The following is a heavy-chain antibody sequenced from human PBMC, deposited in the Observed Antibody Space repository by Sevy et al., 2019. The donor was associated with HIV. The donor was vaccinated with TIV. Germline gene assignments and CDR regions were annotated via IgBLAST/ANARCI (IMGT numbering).Heavy chain of an antibody. J-gene: IGHJ4*02. D-gene: IGHD2-2*01. CDR1: GYTFTSYG. V-gene: IGHV1-18*01. Sequence: ASVKVSCKASGYTFTSYGISWVRQAPGQGLEWMGWISAYNGNRNYAQKLQGRVTMTTDTSTSTAYMELRSLRSDDTAVYYCASDLRYCSSTSCYGVCEIDYWGQGTLVTVSS. CDR3: ASDLRYCSSTSCYGVCEIDY. CDR2: ISAYNGNR.